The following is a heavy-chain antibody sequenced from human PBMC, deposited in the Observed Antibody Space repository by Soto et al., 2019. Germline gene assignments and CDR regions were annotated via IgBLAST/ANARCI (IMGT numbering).Heavy chain of an antibody. CDR2: IYYSGST. CDR1: GCSISSSSYY. V-gene: IGHV4-39*01. Sequence: PSETLSLTCTVSGCSISSSSYYWGWIRQPPGKGLEWIGSIYYSGSTYYNPSLKSRVTISVDTSKNQFSLKLSSVTAADTAVYYCARHGRAYCGGDCFNWGQGTLVTVSS. D-gene: IGHD2-21*02. CDR3: ARHGRAYCGGDCFN. J-gene: IGHJ4*02.